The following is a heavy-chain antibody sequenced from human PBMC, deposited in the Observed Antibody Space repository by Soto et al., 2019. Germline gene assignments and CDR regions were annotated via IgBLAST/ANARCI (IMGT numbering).Heavy chain of an antibody. J-gene: IGHJ6*02. D-gene: IGHD3-16*01. CDR2: IYPDDSDT. CDR1: GYSFSNWW. CDR3: ARREWIGRYDYVYGLDV. V-gene: IGHV5-51*01. Sequence: GESLKISCKGSGYSFSNWWIAWVRQKPGKGLEWMGFIYPDDSDTRYSPSFQGQVTISADRSTKTAYLQRSTLEASDTATYYCARREWIGRYDYVYGLDVWGEGTTVT.